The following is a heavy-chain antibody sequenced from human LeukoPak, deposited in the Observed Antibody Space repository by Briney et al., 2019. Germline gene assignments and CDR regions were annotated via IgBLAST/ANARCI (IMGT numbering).Heavy chain of an antibody. J-gene: IGHJ5*02. D-gene: IGHD4-17*01. V-gene: IGHV1-69*06. CDR3: AREDTTTVTTNNWFDP. CDR2: IIPIFGTA. Sequence: VASVKVSCKASGGTFSSYAISWVRQAPGQGLEWMGGIIPIFGTANYAQKFQGRVAISADKSTSTAYMELSSLRSEDTAVYYCAREDTTTVTTNNWFDPWGQGTLVTVSS. CDR1: GGTFSSYA.